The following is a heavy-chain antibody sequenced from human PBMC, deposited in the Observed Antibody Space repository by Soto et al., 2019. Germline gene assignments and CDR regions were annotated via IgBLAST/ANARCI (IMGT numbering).Heavy chain of an antibody. J-gene: IGHJ4*02. D-gene: IGHD4-17*01. V-gene: IGHV2-70*01. CDR1: GFSLSTSGMC. CDR3: ARISDYGGNSGANDY. CDR2: IDWDDDK. Sequence: SGHTLVNPTQTLTLTCTFSGFSLSTSGMCVSWIRQPPGKALEWLALIDWDDDKYYSTSLKTRLTISKDTSKNQVVLTMTNMDPVDTATYYCARISDYGGNSGANDYWGQGTLVTVSS.